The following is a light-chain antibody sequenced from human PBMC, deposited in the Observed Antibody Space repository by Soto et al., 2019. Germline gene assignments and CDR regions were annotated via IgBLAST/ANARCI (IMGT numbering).Light chain of an antibody. V-gene: IGLV2-14*01. Sequence: SALTQPASVSGSLGQAITFSCTGTSSDVGGYNYVSWYQQHPGKAPKLMIYDVSNRPSGVSNRFSGSKSGNTASLTISGLQAEDEAAYYCSSYTSSSTYVFGTGTKVTVL. CDR2: DVS. CDR3: SSYTSSSTYV. J-gene: IGLJ1*01. CDR1: SSDVGGYNY.